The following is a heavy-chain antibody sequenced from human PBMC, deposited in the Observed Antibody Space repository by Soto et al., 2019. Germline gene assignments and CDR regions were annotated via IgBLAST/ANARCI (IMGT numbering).Heavy chain of an antibody. CDR3: AAERLLYGMDV. J-gene: IGHJ6*02. Sequence: QRQVVQSGPEAKKPGTSVQVSCKASGFAFSSSTVQWVRQTRGQRLEWIGWIVVGSGDTNYAQKFQERVTITRDMSTNTAYVKLSSLSSEDTAVYYCAAERLLYGMDVWGQGTTVTVSS. V-gene: IGHV1-58*01. CDR2: IVVGSGDT. CDR1: GFAFSSST.